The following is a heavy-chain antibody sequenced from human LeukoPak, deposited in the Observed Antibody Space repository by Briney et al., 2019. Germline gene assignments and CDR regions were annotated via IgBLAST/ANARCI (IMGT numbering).Heavy chain of an antibody. Sequence: PGGSLRLSCAASGFTFDDYAMHWVRQAPGKGLEWVSGINWNSDNIGYADSVKGRFTISRDNAKNSLYLQMNSLRAEDTALYYCAKMAGSSQALDYWGQGTLVTVSS. V-gene: IGHV3-9*01. CDR1: GFTFDDYA. J-gene: IGHJ4*02. D-gene: IGHD1-26*01. CDR3: AKMAGSSQALDY. CDR2: INWNSDNI.